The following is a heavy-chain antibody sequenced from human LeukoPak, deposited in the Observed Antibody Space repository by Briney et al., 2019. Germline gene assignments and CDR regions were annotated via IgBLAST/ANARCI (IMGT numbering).Heavy chain of an antibody. CDR2: MNPNSGNT. J-gene: IGHJ3*02. Sequence: GASVKVSCKASGYTFTGYYMHWVRQATGQGLEWMGWMNPNSGNTGYAQKFQGRVTMTRDTSISTAYMELSRLRSDDTAVYYCARDADYTRAFDIWGQGTMVTVSS. V-gene: IGHV1-2*02. CDR3: ARDADYTRAFDI. D-gene: IGHD4-11*01. CDR1: GYTFTGYY.